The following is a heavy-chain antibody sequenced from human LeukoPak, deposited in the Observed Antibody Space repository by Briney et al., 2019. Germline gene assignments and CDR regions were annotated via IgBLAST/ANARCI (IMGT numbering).Heavy chain of an antibody. V-gene: IGHV4-39*01. CDR3: ARQTYYYYMDV. CDR1: GGSISSTNYY. Sequence: SETLSLTCTVSGGSISSTNYYWGWIRQPPGKGLEWIGSIYYSGSTYYNPSLKSRVTISVDTSKNQFSLKLSSVTAADTAVYYCARQTYYYYMDVWGKGTTVTISS. CDR2: IYYSGST. J-gene: IGHJ6*03.